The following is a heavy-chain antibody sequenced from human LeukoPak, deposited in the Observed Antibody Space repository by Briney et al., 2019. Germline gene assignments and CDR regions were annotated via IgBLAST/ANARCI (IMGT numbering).Heavy chain of an antibody. J-gene: IGHJ6*02. CDR2: IIPILGIA. CDR1: GGTFSSYA. D-gene: IGHD6-19*01. CDR3: AKTIAVAGPAYYYYGMDV. Sequence: SVKVSCKASGGTFSSYAISWVRQAPGQGLEWMGRIIPILGIANYAQKFQGRVTITADKSTSTAYMELSSLRSEDTAVYYCAKTIAVAGPAYYYYGMDVWGQGTTVTVSS. V-gene: IGHV1-69*04.